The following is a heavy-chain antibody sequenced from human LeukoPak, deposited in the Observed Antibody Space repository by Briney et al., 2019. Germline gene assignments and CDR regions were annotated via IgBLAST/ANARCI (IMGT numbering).Heavy chain of an antibody. CDR3: AREGYSYGLYYFDY. CDR1: GGFISSYY. Sequence: PSETLSLTCTVSGGFISSYYWSWIRQPPGKGLEWIGYTYYSGSTNYNPSLKSRVTISVDTSKNQFSLKLSSVTAADTAVYYCAREGYSYGLYYFDYWGQGTLVTVSS. D-gene: IGHD5-18*01. J-gene: IGHJ4*02. CDR2: TYYSGST. V-gene: IGHV4-59*01.